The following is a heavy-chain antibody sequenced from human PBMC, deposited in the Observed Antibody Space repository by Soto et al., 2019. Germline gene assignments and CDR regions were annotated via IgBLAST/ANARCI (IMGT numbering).Heavy chain of an antibody. V-gene: IGHV4-34*01. Sequence: SETLSLTCAVYGGSFSGYYWSWIRQPPGKGLEWIGEINRSGSTNYNPSLKSRVTISVDTSKNQFSLKLSSVTAADTAVYYCARGHSIAARNDAFDIWGQGTMVTVSS. CDR2: INRSGST. CDR3: ARGHSIAARNDAFDI. CDR1: GGSFSGYY. D-gene: IGHD6-6*01. J-gene: IGHJ3*02.